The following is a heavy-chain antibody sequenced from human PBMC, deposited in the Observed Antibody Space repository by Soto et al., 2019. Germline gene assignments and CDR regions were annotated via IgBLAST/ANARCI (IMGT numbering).Heavy chain of an antibody. CDR2: IKGKVDGGAT. Sequence: EVQLVESGGNLVNPGGSLRLSCATSGLTFSGAWMSWVRQAPGKGLEWVGRIKGKVDGGATDYAAPVKGRFVISRDYSKDTLYLQINSPKTEDTAVYFCTTDVTGAYGGDYWGQGTLVTVSS. D-gene: IGHD3-16*01. J-gene: IGHJ4*02. CDR3: TTDVTGAYGGDY. CDR1: GLTFSGAW. V-gene: IGHV3-15*01.